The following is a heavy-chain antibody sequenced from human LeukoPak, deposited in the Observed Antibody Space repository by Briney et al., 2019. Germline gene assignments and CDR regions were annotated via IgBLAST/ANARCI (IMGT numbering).Heavy chain of an antibody. CDR2: TYYRSKWNY. CDR1: GDSVSINSVA. Sequence: SQTLSLTCAISGDSVSINSVAYNWIRQSPSRGLEWLGRTYYRSKWNYEYAVSVRSRITVNLDTSKNQFSLQLNSVTPDDTAVYYCASAVIGTTRYFESWGQGTLVTVSS. D-gene: IGHD1-1*01. V-gene: IGHV6-1*01. CDR3: ASAVIGTTRYFES. J-gene: IGHJ4*02.